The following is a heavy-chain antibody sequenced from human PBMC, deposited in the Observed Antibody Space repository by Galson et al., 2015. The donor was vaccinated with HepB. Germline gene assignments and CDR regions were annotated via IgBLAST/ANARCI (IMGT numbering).Heavy chain of an antibody. CDR3: ARWVSAARDYNYGMDV. D-gene: IGHD6-6*01. CDR2: ISAYNGNT. V-gene: IGHV1-18*04. Sequence: SVKVSCKASGYTFTSYGISWVRQAPGQGLEWMGWISAYNGNTNYAQKLQGRVTMTTDTSTSTAYMELRSLRSDDTAVYYCARWVSAARDYNYGMDVWGQGTTVTVSS. J-gene: IGHJ6*02. CDR1: GYTFTSYG.